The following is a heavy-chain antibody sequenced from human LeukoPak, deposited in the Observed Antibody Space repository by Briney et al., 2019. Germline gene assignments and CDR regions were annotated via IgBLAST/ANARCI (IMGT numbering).Heavy chain of an antibody. D-gene: IGHD3-22*01. J-gene: IGHJ4*02. V-gene: IGHV4-59*01. CDR1: GGSISSYY. CDR3: ARGRYYYDSSWDY. Sequence: SETLSLTCTVSGGSISSYYWSWIRQPPGKGLEWIGYIYYSGSTNYNPSLKSRVTISVDTSKNQFSLKLSSVTAADTAVYYCARGRYYYDSSWDYWGQGTLVTVSS. CDR2: IYYSGST.